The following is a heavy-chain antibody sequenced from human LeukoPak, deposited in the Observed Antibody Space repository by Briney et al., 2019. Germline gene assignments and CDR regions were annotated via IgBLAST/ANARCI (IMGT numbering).Heavy chain of an antibody. J-gene: IGHJ4*02. CDR2: ISHNENT. Sequence: SETLSLTCAVYGGSFSGYYWNWIRQPPGKGLEWIGEISHNENTNYSPSLKSRLTISIDTSKNQFSLKLSSVTAADTAVYYCASSGSRWLIDKTYSPYWGQGTLVTVSS. CDR1: GGSFSGYY. CDR3: ASSGSRWLIDKTYSPY. D-gene: IGHD3-22*01. V-gene: IGHV4-34*01.